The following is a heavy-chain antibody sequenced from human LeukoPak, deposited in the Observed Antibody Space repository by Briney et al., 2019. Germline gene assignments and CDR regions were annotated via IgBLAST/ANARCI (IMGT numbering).Heavy chain of an antibody. CDR3: ASDYYGSGSYLFDY. CDR2: IIPIFGTA. Sequence: ASVKVSCKASGYTFTNSYIHWVRQAPGQGLEWMGGIIPIFGTANYAQKFQGRVTITADESTSTAYMELSSLRSEDTAVYYCASDYYGSGSYLFDYWGQGTLVTVSS. J-gene: IGHJ4*02. V-gene: IGHV1-69*13. D-gene: IGHD3-10*01. CDR1: GYTFTNSY.